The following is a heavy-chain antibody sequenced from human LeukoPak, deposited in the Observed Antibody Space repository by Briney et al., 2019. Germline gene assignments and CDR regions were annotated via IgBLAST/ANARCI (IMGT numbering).Heavy chain of an antibody. CDR2: IKQDGSEK. V-gene: IGHV3-7*01. CDR3: ARVGGTRYYYYYGMDV. D-gene: IGHD1-7*01. CDR1: GFTFSSYW. Sequence: PGGSLRLSCAASGFTFSSYWMSWVRQAPGKGLEWVANIKQDGSEKYYVDSVKGRFTISRDNAKNSLYLQMNSLRAGDTAVYYCARVGGTRYYYYYGMDVWGQRTTVTVSS. J-gene: IGHJ6*02.